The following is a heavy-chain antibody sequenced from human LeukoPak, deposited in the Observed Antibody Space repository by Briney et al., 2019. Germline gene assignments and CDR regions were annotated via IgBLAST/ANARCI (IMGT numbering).Heavy chain of an antibody. CDR3: AKELTKGAEWYYMDV. Sequence: GGSLRLSCAASGFIFSSYWMHWVRHAPGKGLAWVSRINTDGSSTSYADSGKGRFTISRDNAKNTLYLQMNSLRAEDTAVYYCAKELTKGAEWYYMDVWGKGTTVTISS. CDR1: GFIFSSYW. D-gene: IGHD1-26*01. CDR2: INTDGSST. V-gene: IGHV3-74*01. J-gene: IGHJ6*03.